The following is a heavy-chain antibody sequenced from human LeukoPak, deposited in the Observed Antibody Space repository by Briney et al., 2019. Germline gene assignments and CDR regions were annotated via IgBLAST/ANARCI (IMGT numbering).Heavy chain of an antibody. Sequence: PSETLSLTCTVSGGSISSSSYYWGWIRQPPGKGLEWIGSIYYSGSTYYNPSLKSRVTISVDTSKNQFSLKLSSVTAADTAVYYCARELDYYGSGSPTKGYYFDYWGQGTLVTVSS. J-gene: IGHJ4*02. CDR2: IYYSGST. D-gene: IGHD3-10*01. CDR1: GGSISSSSYY. V-gene: IGHV4-39*07. CDR3: ARELDYYGSGSPTKGYYFDY.